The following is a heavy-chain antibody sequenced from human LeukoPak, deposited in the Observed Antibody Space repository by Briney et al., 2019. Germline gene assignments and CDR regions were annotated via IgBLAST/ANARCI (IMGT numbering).Heavy chain of an antibody. V-gene: IGHV1-69*13. CDR2: IIPIFGTA. CDR3: ARHSVDGTTPTFDY. D-gene: IGHD6-19*01. Sequence: SVKVSCKASGYTFTSYGISWVRQAPGQGLEWMGGIIPIFGTANYAQKFQGRVTITADESTSTAYMELSSLRSEDTAVYYCARHSVDGTTPTFDYWGQGTLVTVSS. CDR1: GYTFTSYG. J-gene: IGHJ4*02.